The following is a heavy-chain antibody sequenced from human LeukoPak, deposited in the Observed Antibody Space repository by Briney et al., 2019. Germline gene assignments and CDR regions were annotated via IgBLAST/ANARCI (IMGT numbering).Heavy chain of an antibody. J-gene: IGHJ1*01. D-gene: IGHD2-21*02. CDR2: IYYIGNT. CDR1: GGSISTYF. V-gene: IGHV4-59*01. Sequence: SETLSLTYTLSGGSISTYFWSWIRQPPGKGLEWIGYIYYIGNTNYNPSLRSRVTISVDTSKDQFSLKLTSVTAADTAVYYCARESGDPASFQYWGQGTLVTVSS. CDR3: ARESGDPASFQY.